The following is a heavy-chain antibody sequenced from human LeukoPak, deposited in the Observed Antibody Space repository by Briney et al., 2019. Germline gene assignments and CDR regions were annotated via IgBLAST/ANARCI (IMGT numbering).Heavy chain of an antibody. J-gene: IGHJ4*02. Sequence: SGGSLRLSCAASGFTFSSYSMNWVRQAPGKGLEWVSYISSSSSTIYYADSVKGRFTISRDNAKNSLYLQMNSLRAEDTAVYYCAIDFYGDYVDYWGQGTLVTVSS. CDR1: GFTFSSYS. CDR3: AIDFYGDYVDY. D-gene: IGHD4-17*01. CDR2: ISSSSSTI. V-gene: IGHV3-48*04.